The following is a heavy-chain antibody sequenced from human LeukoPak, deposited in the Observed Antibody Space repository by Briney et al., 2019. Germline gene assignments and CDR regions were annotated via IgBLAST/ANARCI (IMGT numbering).Heavy chain of an antibody. CDR2: VIPILGIA. V-gene: IGHV1-69*04. J-gene: IGHJ6*02. D-gene: IGHD2-2*01. CDR1: GYTFTSYG. CDR3: ARVWSAGPLCSSTSCPYYYYGMDV. Sequence: GASVKVSCKASGYTFTSYGINWVRQAPGQGLEWMGRVIPILGIANYAQKFQGRVTITADKSTSTAYMELSSLRSEDTAVYYCARVWSAGPLCSSTSCPYYYYGMDVWGQGTTVTVSS.